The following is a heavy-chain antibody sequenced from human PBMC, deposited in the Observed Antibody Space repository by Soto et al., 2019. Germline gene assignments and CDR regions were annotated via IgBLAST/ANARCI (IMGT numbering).Heavy chain of an antibody. CDR1: GGSFSGYY. CDR3: ARGLAYDFWSAYGMDV. D-gene: IGHD3-3*01. J-gene: IGHJ6*02. Sequence: PSETLSLTCAVYGGSFSGYYWSWIRQPPGKGLEWIGEINHSGSTNYNPSLKSRVTISVDTSKNQLSLKLSSVTAADTAVYYCARGLAYDFWSAYGMDVWGQGTTVTVSS. CDR2: INHSGST. V-gene: IGHV4-34*01.